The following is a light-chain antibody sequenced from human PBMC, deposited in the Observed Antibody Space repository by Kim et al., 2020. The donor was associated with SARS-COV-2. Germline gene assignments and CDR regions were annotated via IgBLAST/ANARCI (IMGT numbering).Light chain of an antibody. V-gene: IGLV1-47*01. J-gene: IGLJ3*02. CDR3: AVWDDSLSGPWV. Sequence: ELTQPPSASGTPGQRVTISCSESSSNIGSNFVYWYQQLPGTAPKLLVYRNNQRPSGVPDRFSGSRSGTSASLAISGLRSEDEADYYCAVWDDSLSGPWVFGGGTKLTVL. CDR1: SSNIGSNF. CDR2: RNN.